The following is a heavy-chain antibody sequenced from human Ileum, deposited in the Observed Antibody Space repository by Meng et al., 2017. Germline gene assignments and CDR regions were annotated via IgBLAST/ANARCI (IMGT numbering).Heavy chain of an antibody. J-gene: IGHJ4*02. CDR1: GFTFTNEA. Sequence: EVQVVGSGGGLVQPGWSLRLSCAASGFTFTNEAMSWVRQAPGKGLEWVSSISESGGSTHYAESVTGRFTISRDNSKNTVWLQMNSLRADDTAVYYCATRHLGYWGQGTLVTVSS. CDR2: ISESGGST. CDR3: ATRHLGY. V-gene: IGHV3-23*04.